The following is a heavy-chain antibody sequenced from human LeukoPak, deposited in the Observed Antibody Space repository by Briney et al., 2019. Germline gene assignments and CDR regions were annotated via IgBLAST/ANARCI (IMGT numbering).Heavy chain of an antibody. V-gene: IGHV1-2*02. Sequence: ASVKVSCKASGYTFTGYYMHWVRQAPGQGLEWMGWINPNSGGTNYAQKFQGRVTMTRDTSISTAYMELNTLRSDDTAVYYCARAGAYSSGWYVVDYWGQGTLVTVSS. J-gene: IGHJ4*02. D-gene: IGHD6-19*01. CDR2: INPNSGGT. CDR1: GYTFTGYY. CDR3: ARAGAYSSGWYVVDY.